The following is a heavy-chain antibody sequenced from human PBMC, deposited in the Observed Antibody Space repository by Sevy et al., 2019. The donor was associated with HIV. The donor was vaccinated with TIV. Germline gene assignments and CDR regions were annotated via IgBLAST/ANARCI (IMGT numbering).Heavy chain of an antibody. J-gene: IGHJ4*02. CDR3: ATHAGIAAAGRVFDY. Sequence: GGSLRLSCVASGFTFSDHYMEWVRQAPGKGLEWVGRTRNKADGYTTEYAASVEGRFTISRHESKNSLYVQMNSLKAEDTAVYYCATHAGIAAAGRVFDYWGQGTLVTASS. V-gene: IGHV3-72*01. CDR1: GFTFSDHY. CDR2: TRNKADGYTT. D-gene: IGHD6-13*01.